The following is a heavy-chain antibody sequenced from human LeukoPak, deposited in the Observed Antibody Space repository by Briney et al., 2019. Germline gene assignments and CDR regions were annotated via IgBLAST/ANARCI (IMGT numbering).Heavy chain of an antibody. Sequence: SETLSLTCTVSGGSVSSGSYYWSWIRQPPGKGPEWIGYIYYSGSTNYNPSLKSRVTISVDTSKNQFSLKLSSVTAADTAVYYCARVRWATGTTGYYYGMDVWGKGTTVTVSS. CDR3: ARVRWATGTTGYYYGMDV. CDR1: GGSVSSGSYY. J-gene: IGHJ6*04. D-gene: IGHD1-1*01. V-gene: IGHV4-61*01. CDR2: IYYSGST.